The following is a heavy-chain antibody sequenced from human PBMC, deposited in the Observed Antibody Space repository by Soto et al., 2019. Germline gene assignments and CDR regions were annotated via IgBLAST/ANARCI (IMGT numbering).Heavy chain of an antibody. CDR2: INPSGGIS. Sequence: ASVKVSCKASGYTFTSYYMHWVRQAPGQGLEWMGIINPSGGISSYAQKFQGRVTMTRDTSTSTVYMELSSLRSEDTAVYYCARVYCSGGSCYSIDYWGQGTLVTVSS. D-gene: IGHD2-15*01. V-gene: IGHV1-46*03. CDR1: GYTFTSYY. J-gene: IGHJ4*02. CDR3: ARVYCSGGSCYSIDY.